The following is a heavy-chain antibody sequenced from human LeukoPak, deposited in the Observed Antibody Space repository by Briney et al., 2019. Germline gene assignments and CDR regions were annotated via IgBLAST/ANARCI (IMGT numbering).Heavy chain of an antibody. D-gene: IGHD2-2*01. CDR1: GFTFSSYS. Sequence: GGSLRLSCAASGFTFSSYSMNWVRQAPGKGLEWVSSISSSSSYIYYADSAKGRFTISRDNAKNSLYLQMNSLRAEDTAVYYCARDEDVVVPAVYDYWGQGTLVTVSS. J-gene: IGHJ4*02. CDR2: ISSSSSYI. CDR3: ARDEDVVVPAVYDY. V-gene: IGHV3-21*01.